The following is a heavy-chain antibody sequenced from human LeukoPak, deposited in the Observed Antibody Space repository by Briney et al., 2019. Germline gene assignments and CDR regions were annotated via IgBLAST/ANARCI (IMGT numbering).Heavy chain of an antibody. CDR3: ATDQRYAFDY. CDR2: IRTTAEGAKYA. CDR1: GFSFTDYP. V-gene: IGHV3-48*02. J-gene: IGHJ4*02. Sequence: GGSLRLSCATSGFSFTDYPMNWVRQAPGKGLEWISNIRTTAEGAKYAYYADSVKGRVTISRDDGKNTLYLHMNTLRDDYTAVYYCATDQRYAFDYWGQGILVTVSS. D-gene: IGHD3-9*01.